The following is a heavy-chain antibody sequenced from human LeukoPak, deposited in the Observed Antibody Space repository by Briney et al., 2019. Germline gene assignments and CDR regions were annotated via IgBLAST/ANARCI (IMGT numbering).Heavy chain of an antibody. CDR1: GGSITTYY. D-gene: IGHD3-22*01. CDR2: IYYTGSS. V-gene: IGHV4-59*01. Sequence: SETLSLTCTVSGGSITTYYWSWIRQPPGKGLEWIGYIYYTGSSNYNPSLKSRVTLLVDTSKNQFSLKLSSVTAADTAVYYCAKYDTSGNYMDVWGKGTTVTVSS. CDR3: AKYDTSGNYMDV. J-gene: IGHJ6*03.